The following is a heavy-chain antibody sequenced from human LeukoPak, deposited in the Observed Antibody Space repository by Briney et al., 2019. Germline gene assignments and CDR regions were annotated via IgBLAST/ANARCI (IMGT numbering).Heavy chain of an antibody. D-gene: IGHD4-23*01. CDR2: IYYSGST. CDR3: ARAGGYGGNSAYYYYMDV. CDR1: GGSISSSSYY. Sequence: PSETLSLTCTVSGGSISSSSYYWGWIRQPPGKGLEWIGSIYYSGSTYYNPSLKSRVTISVDTSKNQFSLKLSSVTAADTAVYYCARAGGYGGNSAYYYYMDVWGKGTTVTVSS. V-gene: IGHV4-39*07. J-gene: IGHJ6*03.